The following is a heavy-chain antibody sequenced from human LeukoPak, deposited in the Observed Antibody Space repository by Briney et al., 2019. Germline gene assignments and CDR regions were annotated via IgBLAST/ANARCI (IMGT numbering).Heavy chain of an antibody. CDR1: GYTFTSYD. J-gene: IGHJ6*03. CDR2: MNPNSGNT. V-gene: IGHV1-8*01. Sequence: ASVKVSCKASGYTFTSYDINWLRQATGQGLEWMGWMNPNSGNTGYAQKFQGRVTMTRNTSISTAYMELSSLRSEDTAVYYCARDYYDFWSGYYYYYYYVDVWGKGTTVTVSS. CDR3: ARDYYDFWSGYYYYYYYVDV. D-gene: IGHD3-3*01.